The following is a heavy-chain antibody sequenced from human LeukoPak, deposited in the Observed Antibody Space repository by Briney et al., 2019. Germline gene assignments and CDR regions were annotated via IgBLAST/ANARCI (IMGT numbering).Heavy chain of an antibody. CDR1: GGSITGYY. V-gene: IGHV4-4*07. CDR2: VYDTGSA. Sequence: KSSETLSLTRTVSGGSITGYYWTWIRQPAGKGLEWIGGVYDTGSAYYNPSLQRRVTISLDTSNNRFSLNLTSVTAADTAVYYCARRTDTIPISGYYSFVYWGQGTLVSVSS. J-gene: IGHJ4*02. D-gene: IGHD3-22*01. CDR3: ARRTDTIPISGYYSFVY.